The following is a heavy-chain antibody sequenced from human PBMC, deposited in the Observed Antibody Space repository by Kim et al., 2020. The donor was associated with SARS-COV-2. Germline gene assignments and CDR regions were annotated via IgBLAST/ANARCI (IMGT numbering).Heavy chain of an antibody. D-gene: IGHD3-22*01. CDR3: AGLRYYDSSGYVYYFD. J-gene: IGHJ4*01. CDR2: ISFSGSS. Sequence: SETLSLTCTVSGGSISASTYYWGWIRQPPGKGLEWIGSISFSGSSYYNPSLKSRVTVSVDTSRNQFSLRLSSGTAADTAVYYCAGLRYYDSSGYVYYFD. CDR1: GGSISASTYY. V-gene: IGHV4-39*01.